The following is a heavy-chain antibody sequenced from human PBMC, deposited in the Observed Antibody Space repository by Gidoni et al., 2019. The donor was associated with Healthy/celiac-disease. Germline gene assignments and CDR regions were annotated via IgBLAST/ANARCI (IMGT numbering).Heavy chain of an antibody. J-gene: IGHJ4*02. CDR1: GFTFSSYS. V-gene: IGHV3-21*01. CDR2: ISSSSSYI. D-gene: IGHD2-15*01. Sequence: EVQLVESGGGLVKPGGSLRLSCAASGFTFSSYSMNWVRQAPGKGLEWVSSISSSSSYIYYADSVKGRFTISRDNAKNSLYLQMNSLRAEDTAVYYCARAGPYCSGGSCYSRSWGQGTLVTVSS. CDR3: ARAGPYCSGGSCYSRS.